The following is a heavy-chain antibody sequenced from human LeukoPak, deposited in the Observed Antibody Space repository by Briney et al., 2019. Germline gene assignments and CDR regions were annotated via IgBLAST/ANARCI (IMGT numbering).Heavy chain of an antibody. D-gene: IGHD2-21*02. Sequence: SETLSLTCTVSGGSISSYYWSWIRQPAGKGLEWIGRIYTSGSTNYNPSLKSRVTMSVDTSKNQFSLKLSSVTAADTAVYYCARDKVVVTAIPFDYWGQGTLVTVSS. CDR1: GGSISSYY. V-gene: IGHV4-4*07. CDR3: ARDKVVVTAIPFDY. J-gene: IGHJ4*02. CDR2: IYTSGST.